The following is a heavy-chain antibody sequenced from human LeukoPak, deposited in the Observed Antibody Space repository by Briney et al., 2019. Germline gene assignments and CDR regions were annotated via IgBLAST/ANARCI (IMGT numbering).Heavy chain of an antibody. V-gene: IGHV4-59*01. CDR3: ARGENYGLTYFFDY. CDR1: GGSISSYY. J-gene: IGHJ4*02. D-gene: IGHD3-16*01. Sequence: PSETLSLTCTVPGGSISSYYWSWIRQPPGKGLEWIGFMYNRWSTNYNPSLKSRVTISVDPSKHQFSLKLTSVTAADTAVYYCARGENYGLTYFFDYWGQGTLVTVSS. CDR2: MYNRWST.